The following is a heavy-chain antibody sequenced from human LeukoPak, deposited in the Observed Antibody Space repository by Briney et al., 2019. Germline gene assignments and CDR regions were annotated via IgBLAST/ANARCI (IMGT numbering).Heavy chain of an antibody. D-gene: IGHD6-19*01. CDR1: GGTFSSYA. CDR2: IIPIFGTA. CDR3: ARTGGGSSGRPRVYYYYYGMDV. V-gene: IGHV1-69*13. Sequence: SVKVSCKASGGTFSSYAISWVRQAPGQGLEWMGGIIPIFGTANCAQKFQGRVTITADESTSTAYMELSSLRSEDTAVYYCARTGGGSSGRPRVYYYYYGMDVWGQGTTVTVSS. J-gene: IGHJ6*02.